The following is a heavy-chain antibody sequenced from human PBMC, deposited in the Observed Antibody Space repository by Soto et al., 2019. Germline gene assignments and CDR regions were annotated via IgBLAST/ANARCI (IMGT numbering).Heavy chain of an antibody. CDR3: AKNWDTTFSSSSH. J-gene: IGHJ4*02. CDR1: GFTFTTYA. Sequence: EVQLLESGGGLVQPGGSLRLSCAASGFTFTTYAMSWVRQAPGKGLEWGSAISGSAVSTYYADSVKGRFTISRDNSKNLLYLQMNSLRAEDTAVYYCAKNWDTTFSSSSHWGQGTLVSVSS. V-gene: IGHV3-23*01. D-gene: IGHD6-6*01. CDR2: ISGSAVST.